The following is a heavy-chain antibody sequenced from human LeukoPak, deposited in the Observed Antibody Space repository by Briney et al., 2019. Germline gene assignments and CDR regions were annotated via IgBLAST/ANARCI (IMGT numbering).Heavy chain of an antibody. J-gene: IGHJ4*02. CDR2: FYYSGST. D-gene: IGHD6-13*01. CDR3: VGGPHDSSHDFDN. CDR1: GGSISSYY. V-gene: IGHV4-59*01. Sequence: SEALSLTCTVSGGSISSYYWSWIRQPPGKGLEWIGYFYYSGSTNYNPSLKSRVTISVDTSKNQFSLKLSSVTAADTAVYYCVGGPHDSSHDFDNWGQGTLVTVSS.